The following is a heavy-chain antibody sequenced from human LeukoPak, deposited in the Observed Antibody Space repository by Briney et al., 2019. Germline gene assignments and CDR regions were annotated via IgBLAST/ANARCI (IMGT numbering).Heavy chain of an antibody. CDR1: GFTFSNYG. D-gene: IGHD6-6*01. CDR3: AVMGGEHLVLDY. CDR2: IWYDGSNK. Sequence: GRSLRLSCEASGFTFSNYGMHWGRQAPGKGLEWVAVIWYDGSNKYYADSVKGRFTISRDNSKNTLYLQMNSLRAEDTAVYYCAVMGGEHLVLDYWGQGTLVTVSS. J-gene: IGHJ4*02. V-gene: IGHV3-33*01.